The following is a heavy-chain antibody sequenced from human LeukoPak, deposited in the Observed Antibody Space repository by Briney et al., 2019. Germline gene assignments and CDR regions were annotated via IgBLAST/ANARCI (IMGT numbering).Heavy chain of an antibody. D-gene: IGHD3-9*01. Sequence: PSETLSLTCTVSGGSISSYYWSWIRQPPGKGLEWIGYIYYSGSTYYNPSLKSRVTISVDTSKNQFSLKLSSVTAADTAVYYCARDAYDISHYFDYWGQGTLVTVSS. CDR3: ARDAYDISHYFDY. CDR2: IYYSGST. V-gene: IGHV4-59*12. CDR1: GGSISSYY. J-gene: IGHJ4*02.